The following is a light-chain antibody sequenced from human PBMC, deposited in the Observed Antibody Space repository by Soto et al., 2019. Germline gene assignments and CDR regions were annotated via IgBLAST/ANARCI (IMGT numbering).Light chain of an antibody. J-gene: IGLJ2*01. CDR2: DVN. Sequence: QSALTQPASVSGSPGQSITISCTGTSSDIGAYNFVSWYQQHPGKAPKLMLYDVNIRPSGVSNRFSGSKSGNTASLTISGLXAEDXADYYCTSXXXXXXXIFGXG. V-gene: IGLV2-14*03. CDR3: TSXXXXXXXI. CDR1: SSDIGAYNF.